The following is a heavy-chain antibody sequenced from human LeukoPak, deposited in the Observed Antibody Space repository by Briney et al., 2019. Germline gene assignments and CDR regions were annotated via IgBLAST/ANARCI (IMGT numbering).Heavy chain of an antibody. V-gene: IGHV3-7*01. J-gene: IGHJ4*02. D-gene: IGHD1-14*01. CDR1: GLTFRNYW. Sequence: GGSLRLSCAASGLTFRNYWMSWVRQAPGKGLEWVAHIKQDGSDKFYVDSVNGRFTISRDNAKNSLYLQMNTLRAEDTAIYYCATFSGAHHKTFDSWGQGTLVTVSS. CDR3: ATFSGAHHKTFDS. CDR2: IKQDGSDK.